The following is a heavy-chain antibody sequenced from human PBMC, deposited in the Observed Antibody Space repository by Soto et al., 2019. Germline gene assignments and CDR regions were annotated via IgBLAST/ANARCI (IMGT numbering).Heavy chain of an antibody. CDR1: GYTFTSYG. CDR3: ARATGTSWGGGWFDP. Sequence: QVQLVQSGAEVKKPGASVKVSCKASGYTFTSYGISWVRQAPGQGLEWMGWNSAYNGNTNYAQKLQGRVTIPEDTPTSTAYRQPRSLRSDGTAVYYGARATGTSWGGGWFDPWVQGTLVAFSS. J-gene: IGHJ5*02. D-gene: IGHD1-7*01. CDR2: NSAYNGNT. V-gene: IGHV1-18*01.